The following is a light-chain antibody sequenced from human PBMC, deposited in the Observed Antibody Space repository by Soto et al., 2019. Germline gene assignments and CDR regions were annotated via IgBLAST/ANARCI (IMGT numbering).Light chain of an antibody. J-gene: IGKJ2*01. CDR3: QHYNRSPPMYT. V-gene: IGKV3-20*01. Sequence: EIVLTQSPRTLSLSPGERATLSCRASHSVTSSYLAWYQQKPVQAPRLLISGASSRATGIRGRFSGSGSETDFTLNISRVEPEDFAVYYCQHYNRSPPMYTFGKGTKLEIK. CDR2: GAS. CDR1: HSVTSSY.